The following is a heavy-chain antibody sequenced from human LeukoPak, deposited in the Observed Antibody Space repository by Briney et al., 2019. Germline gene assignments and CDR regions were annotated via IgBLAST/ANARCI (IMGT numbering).Heavy chain of an antibody. D-gene: IGHD1-26*01. CDR1: GFTFSDYY. J-gene: IGHJ6*02. CDR2: ISSSGSTI. V-gene: IGHV3-11*01. CDR3: ARGGALSGSYWGNYYYYGMDV. Sequence: GGSLRLSCAASGFTFSDYYMSWIRQAPGKGLEWVSYISSSGSTIYYADSVKGRFTISRDNAKNSLYLQMNSLRVEDTAMYYCARGGALSGSYWGNYYYYGMDVWGQGTTVTVSS.